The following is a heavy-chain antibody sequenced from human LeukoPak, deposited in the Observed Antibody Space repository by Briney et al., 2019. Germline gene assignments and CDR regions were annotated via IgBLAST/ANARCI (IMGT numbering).Heavy chain of an antibody. CDR3: AREDPTVTTHFDY. D-gene: IGHD4-17*01. CDR2: INPSGGST. CDR1: GYTFTSYY. J-gene: IGHJ4*02. V-gene: IGHV1-46*01. Sequence: GASVKVSCKASGYTFTSYYMHWVRQAPGQGLEWMGIINPSGGSTSYAQKFQGRVTITADESTSTAYMELSSLRSEDTAVYYCAREDPTVTTHFDYWGQGTLVTVSS.